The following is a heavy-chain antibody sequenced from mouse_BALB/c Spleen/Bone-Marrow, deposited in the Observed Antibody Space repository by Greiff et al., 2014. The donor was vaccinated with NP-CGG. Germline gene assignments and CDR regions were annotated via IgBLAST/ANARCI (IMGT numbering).Heavy chain of an antibody. V-gene: IGHV1S56*01. CDR1: GYTFTSYY. CDR2: IYPGNVNT. Sequence: QVQLQQPGPELVKPGASVRISCKASGYTFTSYYIHWVKQRPGQGLEWIGWIYPGNVNTKYNEKFKGKATLTADKSSSTAYMQLSSLTSEDSAVYFCARDTMDYWGQGTSVTVS. J-gene: IGHJ4*01. CDR3: ARDTMDY.